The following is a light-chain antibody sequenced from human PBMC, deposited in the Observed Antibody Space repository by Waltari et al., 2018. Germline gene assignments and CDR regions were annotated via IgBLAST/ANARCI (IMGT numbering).Light chain of an antibody. Sequence: QSALTQPPSASGSPGQSVTISCTGTSSDVGGYNYVSWYQQHPGKAPKVMIYEVSKRPAGFPDRFSGSKSGNTASLTVSGLQAEDEADYYCSSYAGANNLLFGGGTKLTVL. V-gene: IGLV2-8*01. CDR1: SSDVGGYNY. CDR2: EVS. CDR3: SSYAGANNLL. J-gene: IGLJ2*01.